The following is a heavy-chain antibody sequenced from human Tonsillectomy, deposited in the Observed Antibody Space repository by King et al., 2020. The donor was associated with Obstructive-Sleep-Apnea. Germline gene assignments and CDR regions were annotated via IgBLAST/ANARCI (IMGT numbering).Heavy chain of an antibody. D-gene: IGHD1-14*01. J-gene: IGHJ4*02. Sequence: QLVQSGAEVKKPGASVKVSCKASGYTFASYDINWGRQATGPGLEWMGWMNSNGGNTDYAQKFQGRVTMTRDTSISTAYMELSSLRSEDTAVYYCARGTSGAEYWGQGTLVTVSS. V-gene: IGHV1-8*01. CDR1: GYTFASYD. CDR2: MNSNGGNT. CDR3: ARGTSGAEY.